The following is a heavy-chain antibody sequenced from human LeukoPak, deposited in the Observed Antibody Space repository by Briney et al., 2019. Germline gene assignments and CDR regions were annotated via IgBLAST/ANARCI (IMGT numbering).Heavy chain of an antibody. CDR1: GFTFDDYA. Sequence: GRSLRLSCAASGFTFDDYAMHWVRQAPGKGLEWVSGISWNSGSIGYADSVKGRFTISRDNAKNSLYLQMNSLRAEDTAVYYCAREEDTAMVKYDYWGQGTLVTVSS. V-gene: IGHV3-9*01. D-gene: IGHD5-18*01. CDR3: AREEDTAMVKYDY. CDR2: ISWNSGSI. J-gene: IGHJ4*02.